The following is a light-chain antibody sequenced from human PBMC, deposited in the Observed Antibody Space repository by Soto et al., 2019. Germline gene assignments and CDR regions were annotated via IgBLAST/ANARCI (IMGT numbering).Light chain of an antibody. CDR2: DAS. J-gene: IGKJ1*01. CDR1: QSISSW. V-gene: IGKV1-5*01. Sequence: DIQMTQSPSTLSASVGDRITINCLASQSISSWLAWYQQKPGKAPKLLIYDASSLESGVPSRFRGSGSGTEFSLTISSLQPDDFATYYCQKYNSYPWKCGQGNKGDIK. CDR3: QKYNSYPWK.